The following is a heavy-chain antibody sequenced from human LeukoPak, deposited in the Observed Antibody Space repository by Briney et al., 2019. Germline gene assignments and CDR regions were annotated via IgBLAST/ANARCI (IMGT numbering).Heavy chain of an antibody. CDR1: GGTFSIYA. CDR3: ARDEYCSGGSCYSPLY. V-gene: IGHV1-69*06. J-gene: IGHJ4*02. CDR2: IIPIFGTA. D-gene: IGHD2-15*01. Sequence: SVTVSCKASGGTFSIYAISWVRQAPGQGLAWMGRIIPIFGTANYAQKFQGRVTITADKSTSTAYVELSSLRSEDTAVYYCARDEYCSGGSCYSPLYWGQGTLVTVSS.